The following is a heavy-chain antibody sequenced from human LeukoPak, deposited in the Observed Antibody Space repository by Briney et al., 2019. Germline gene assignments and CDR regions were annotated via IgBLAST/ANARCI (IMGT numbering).Heavy chain of an antibody. Sequence: GGSLRLSCAASGFTFSSYSMNWVRQAPGKGLEWVSSISSSSSYIYYADSVKGRFTISRDNAKNSLYMQMNSLRAEDTAVYYRARERYRGDASYDYWGQGTLVTVSS. D-gene: IGHD3-10*01. CDR3: ARERYRGDASYDY. V-gene: IGHV3-21*01. J-gene: IGHJ4*02. CDR1: GFTFSSYS. CDR2: ISSSSSYI.